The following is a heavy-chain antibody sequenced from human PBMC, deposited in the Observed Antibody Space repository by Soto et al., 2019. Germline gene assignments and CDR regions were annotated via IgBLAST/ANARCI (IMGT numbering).Heavy chain of an antibody. CDR2: ISYDGSNK. J-gene: IGHJ6*02. CDR3: ASGDTMVRGVIIHYYYGMDV. D-gene: IGHD3-10*01. Sequence: GWSLRLSCAASVFTFISYAMHWGRQAPGKGLEWVAVISYDGSNKYYADSVKGRFTISRDNSKNTLYLQMNSLRAEDTAVYYCASGDTMVRGVIIHYYYGMDVWGQGTTVTVSS. CDR1: VFTFISYA. V-gene: IGHV3-30-3*01.